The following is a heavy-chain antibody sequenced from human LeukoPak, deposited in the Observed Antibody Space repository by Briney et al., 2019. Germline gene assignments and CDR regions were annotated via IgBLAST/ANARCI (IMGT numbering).Heavy chain of an antibody. CDR3: ARDGVTSSVDY. CDR1: GFTFDDYA. V-gene: IGHV3-9*01. Sequence: GGSLRLSCAASGFTFDDYAMHWVRQAPGKGLEWVSGISWNSGSIGYADSVKGRFTISRDNAKNTVYLQVNSLRTEDTAVYYCARDGVTSSVDYWGQGTLVTVSS. CDR2: ISWNSGSI. J-gene: IGHJ4*02. D-gene: IGHD2-21*02.